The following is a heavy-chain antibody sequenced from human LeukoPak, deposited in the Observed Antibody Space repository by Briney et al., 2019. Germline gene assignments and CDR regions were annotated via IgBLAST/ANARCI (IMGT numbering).Heavy chain of an antibody. J-gene: IGHJ4*01. CDR3: ARDVQEWLLKARGGPGAY. CDR1: GYEFTRYG. V-gene: IGHV1-18*01. D-gene: IGHD6-19*01. Sequence: ASVRVSCKASGYEFTRYGINWVRQAPGQGLEWMGWISTYSGDTYFAERFQGRVTLTTDTPTTTVSMELRSLESNDTAMYYCARDVQEWLLKARGGPGAYWGQGSLLIVSS. CDR2: ISTYSGDT.